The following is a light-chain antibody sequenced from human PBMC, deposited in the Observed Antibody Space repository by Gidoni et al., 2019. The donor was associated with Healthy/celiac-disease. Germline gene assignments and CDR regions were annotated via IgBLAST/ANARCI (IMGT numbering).Light chain of an antibody. CDR3: QQYYSTPYT. CDR1: QSVLYSSNNKNY. CDR2: WAS. Sequence: DIVMTQSPDSLAVSLGERATINCKSSQSVLYSSNNKNYLAWYQQKPGQPPNLLIYWASTRESGVPDRFSGSGSGTDFTLTISSLQAEDVAVYYCQQYYSTPYTFGQGTSWRSN. V-gene: IGKV4-1*01. J-gene: IGKJ2*01.